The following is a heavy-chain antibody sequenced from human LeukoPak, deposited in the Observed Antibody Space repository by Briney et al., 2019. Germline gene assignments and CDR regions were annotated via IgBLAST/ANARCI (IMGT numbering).Heavy chain of an antibody. CDR2: IYYSGST. CDR3: ARSGYSYGIDY. J-gene: IGHJ4*02. CDR1: GGSISSHY. V-gene: IGHV4-59*11. Sequence: SETLSLTCTVSGGSISSHYWSWIRQPPGKGLEWIGYIYYSGSTNYNPSLRSRVTISVDTSKNQFSLKLSSVTAADTAVYYCARSGYSYGIDYWGQGTLVTVSS. D-gene: IGHD5-18*01.